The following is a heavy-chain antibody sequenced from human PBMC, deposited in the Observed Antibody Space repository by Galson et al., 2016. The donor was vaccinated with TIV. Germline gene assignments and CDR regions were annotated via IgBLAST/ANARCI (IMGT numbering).Heavy chain of an antibody. V-gene: IGHV1-3*01. CDR3: ARGATSDWPFDY. D-gene: IGHD6-19*01. J-gene: IGHJ4*02. CDR1: GYTFTTYA. Sequence: SVKVSCKASGYTFTTYAIHWVRQAPGHGLEWMGWINAGNGDTKHSQRFQGRVTISRDTSASTAYMELSSLTSEDTAMYYCARGATSDWPFDYWGQATLVTVSS. CDR2: INAGNGDT.